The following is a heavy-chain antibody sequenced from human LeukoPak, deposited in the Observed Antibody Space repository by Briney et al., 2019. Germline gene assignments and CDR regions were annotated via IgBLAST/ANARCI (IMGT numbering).Heavy chain of an antibody. CDR2: IWNDGSNE. CDR3: AKDAQRGFDYSNSPEY. Sequence: PGGSLRPPCAAPGFTFSHFGMPSVRQAPGKGLEWVAVIWNDGSNEYYADSVKGRFTISRDNSKNTVSLQMNSLRDEDTAVYYCAKDAQRGFDYSNSPEYWSQGSLLTVSS. V-gene: IGHV3-33*06. J-gene: IGHJ4*02. CDR1: GFTFSHFG. D-gene: IGHD4-11*01.